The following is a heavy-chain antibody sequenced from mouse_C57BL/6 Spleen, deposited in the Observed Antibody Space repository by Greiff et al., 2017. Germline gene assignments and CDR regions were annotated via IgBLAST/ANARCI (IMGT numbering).Heavy chain of an antibody. Sequence: QVQLQQSGAELVRPGTSVKVSCKASGYAFTNYLIEWVKQRPGQGLEWIGVINPGSGGTNYNEKFKGKATLTADKSSSTAYMQLSSLTSDDSAVYFFARGVVALKYFDVWGTGTTVTVSS. CDR3: ARGVVALKYFDV. V-gene: IGHV1-54*01. D-gene: IGHD1-1*01. CDR2: INPGSGGT. J-gene: IGHJ1*03. CDR1: GYAFTNYL.